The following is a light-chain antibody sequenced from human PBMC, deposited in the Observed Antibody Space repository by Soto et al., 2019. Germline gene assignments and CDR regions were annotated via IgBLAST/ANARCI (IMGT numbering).Light chain of an antibody. V-gene: IGKV1-5*01. CDR2: DAS. Sequence: DIQMTQSPSTMSASIGDRVAITCRASQDISVWLAWYQQKPGKAPTLLVSDASNLQSVVPSRFSGSGSGSEFTLTISSLQPDDFSTYYCHQYDSYPWTFGQGTKVEIK. CDR3: HQYDSYPWT. CDR1: QDISVW. J-gene: IGKJ1*01.